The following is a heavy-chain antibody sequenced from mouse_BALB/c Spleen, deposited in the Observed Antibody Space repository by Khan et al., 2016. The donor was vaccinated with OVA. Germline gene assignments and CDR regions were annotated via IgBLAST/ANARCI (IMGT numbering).Heavy chain of an antibody. CDR1: GYTFTSNT. CDR3: ARRTTEYTMDY. V-gene: IGHV1-4*01. D-gene: IGHD2-14*01. CDR2: INPRSSYT. J-gene: IGHJ4*01. Sequence: VQLQQSGAELARPGASVKMSCKASGYTFTSNTMHWVKQRPGQGLEWIGYINPRSSYTNYNQKFKDKATLTADKSSSTAYMQLSSLTAEDSAVYYWARRTTEYTMDYWGQGTSVTVSS.